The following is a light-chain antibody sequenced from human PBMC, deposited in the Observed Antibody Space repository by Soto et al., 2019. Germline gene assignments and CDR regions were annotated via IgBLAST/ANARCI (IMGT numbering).Light chain of an antibody. CDR1: ISDVGGYSY. Sequence: QSALTQPRSVSGSPGQSVTISCTGTISDVGGYSYVSWYQQHPGKAPKFIIYDVSERPSGVPDRFSGSKSGNTASLTISGLQAEDEADYYCCSYAGSYTYVLFGGGTKLTVL. CDR2: DVS. V-gene: IGLV2-11*01. CDR3: CSYAGSYTYVL. J-gene: IGLJ2*01.